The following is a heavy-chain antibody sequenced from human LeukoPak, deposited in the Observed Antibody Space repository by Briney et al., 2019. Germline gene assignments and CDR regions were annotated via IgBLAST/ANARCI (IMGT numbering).Heavy chain of an antibody. CDR1: GYTFTSNY. D-gene: IGHD2-15*01. CDR2: INTSGGST. Sequence: ASVKVSCKASGYTFTSNYMHWVRHAPGQGLEWMGIINTSGGSTSYAQKFQGRVTMTRDTSTSTVYMELSSLRSEDTAVYYCARYCRGGSCYGDYWGQGTLVTVSS. J-gene: IGHJ4*02. CDR3: ARYCRGGSCYGDY. V-gene: IGHV1-46*01.